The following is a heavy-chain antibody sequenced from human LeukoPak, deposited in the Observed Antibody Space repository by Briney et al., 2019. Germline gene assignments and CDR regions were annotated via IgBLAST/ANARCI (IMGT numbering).Heavy chain of an antibody. V-gene: IGHV4-39*07. Sequence: SETLSLTCTVSGGSISYGDYYWDWIRQPPGKGLEWIGAIYYTGSTYYNPSLKGRVTISLDRSKNQFSLKLSSVTAADTAVYYCAAFLSGTYWYFDYWGQGALVTVSS. CDR1: GGSISYGDYY. CDR2: IYYTGST. D-gene: IGHD1-26*01. J-gene: IGHJ4*02. CDR3: AAFLSGTYWYFDY.